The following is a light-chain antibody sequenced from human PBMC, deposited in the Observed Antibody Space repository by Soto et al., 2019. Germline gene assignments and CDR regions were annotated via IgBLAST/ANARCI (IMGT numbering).Light chain of an antibody. Sequence: QSALTQPASVSGSPGQSITIACTGTSSDVGGYNYVSWYQQHPGKAPKVMIYEVSHRPSGVSDRFSGSKSGNTASLTISGLQTEDEADYYCISYTDRQSYLFGTGTKLTVL. CDR2: EVS. CDR3: ISYTDRQSYL. J-gene: IGLJ1*01. CDR1: SSDVGGYNY. V-gene: IGLV2-14*01.